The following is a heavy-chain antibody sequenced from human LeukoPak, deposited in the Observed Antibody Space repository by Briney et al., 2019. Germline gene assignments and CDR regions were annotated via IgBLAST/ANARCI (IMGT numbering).Heavy chain of an antibody. CDR2: ISSKSTYI. CDR3: ARIHIAVAGITDY. Sequence: GGSLRLSCTASGFTFSSYSMNWVRQAPGKGLEWVSSISSKSTYIYYADSVKGRFTISRDNAKSSLYLQMNSLRAEDTAIYYCARIHIAVAGITDYWGQGTLVTVSS. V-gene: IGHV3-21*01. D-gene: IGHD6-19*01. J-gene: IGHJ4*02. CDR1: GFTFSSYS.